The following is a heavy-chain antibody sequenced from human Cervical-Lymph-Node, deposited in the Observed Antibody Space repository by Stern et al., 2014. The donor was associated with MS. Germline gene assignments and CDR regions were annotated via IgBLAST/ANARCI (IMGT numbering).Heavy chain of an antibody. CDR1: GGSISSSGYY. V-gene: IGHV4-31*03. Sequence: VQLVESGPGLVRSSQTLSLTCSVSGGSISSSGYYWTWIRQHPGKGLEWIGYIYYSGSTYYNPSLKSRVTISVDTSKNQFSLKLSSVTAADTAVYYCARGRITTRFDYWGQGTRVTVSS. CDR2: IYYSGST. D-gene: IGHD1-1*01. CDR3: ARGRITTRFDY. J-gene: IGHJ4*02.